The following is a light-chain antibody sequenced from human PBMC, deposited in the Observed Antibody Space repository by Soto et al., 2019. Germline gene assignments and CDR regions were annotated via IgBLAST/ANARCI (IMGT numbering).Light chain of an antibody. CDR3: QQYLNDPIT. J-gene: IGKJ5*01. CDR2: VAS. V-gene: IGKV1-27*01. Sequence: DIQMTQSPSSLSASVGDRVTITCRASQDISNYLAWYQQKPGKGPNLLVYVASTLQSGVPSRFSGSGSGTQFTLTIGSLQPEDVGTYYCQQYLNDPITFGQGTRL. CDR1: QDISNY.